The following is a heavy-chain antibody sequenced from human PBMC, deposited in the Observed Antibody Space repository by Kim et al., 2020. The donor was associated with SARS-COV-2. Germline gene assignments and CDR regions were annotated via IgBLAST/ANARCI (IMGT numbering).Heavy chain of an antibody. Sequence: GGSLRLSCAASGFTFSSYAMSWVRQAPGKGLEWVSAISGSGGSTYYADSVKGRFTISRDNSKNTLYLQMNSLRAEDTAVYYCANLGLDTFGGALFGFDYWGQGTLVTVSS. CDR3: ANLGLDTFGGALFGFDY. CDR1: GFTFSSYA. J-gene: IGHJ4*02. D-gene: IGHD3-16*01. V-gene: IGHV3-23*01. CDR2: ISGSGGST.